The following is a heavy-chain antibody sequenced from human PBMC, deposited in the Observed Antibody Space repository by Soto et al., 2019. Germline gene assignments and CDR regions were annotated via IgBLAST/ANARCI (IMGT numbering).Heavy chain of an antibody. Sequence: SETLSLTCTVSGGSISSYYWSWIRQPPGKGLEWIGYMYYSGSTSYNPSLKSRLTISVDSSKNQFSLKLSSVTAADTAVYYCARMKGGYSYGSAFDIWGQGTMVT. CDR2: MYYSGST. CDR3: ARMKGGYSYGSAFDI. V-gene: IGHV4-59*01. D-gene: IGHD5-18*01. J-gene: IGHJ3*02. CDR1: GGSISSYY.